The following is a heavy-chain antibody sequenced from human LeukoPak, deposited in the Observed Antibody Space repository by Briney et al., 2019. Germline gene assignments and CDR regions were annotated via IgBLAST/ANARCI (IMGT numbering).Heavy chain of an antibody. CDR2: IYYSGTT. CDR1: GGSISSYY. Sequence: PSETLSLTCIVSGGSISSYYWSWIRQPPGKGLEWIGYIYYSGTTSYNPSLKSRVTMSLDASKNQFSLELNSVTPADTAVYYCARGGNYWPQWWFDPWGRGTLVSVSS. V-gene: IGHV4-59*01. D-gene: IGHD1-26*01. CDR3: ARGGNYWPQWWFDP. J-gene: IGHJ5*02.